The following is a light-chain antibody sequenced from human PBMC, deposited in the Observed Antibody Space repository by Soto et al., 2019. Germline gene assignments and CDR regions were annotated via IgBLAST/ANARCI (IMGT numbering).Light chain of an antibody. V-gene: IGLV2-14*01. Sequence: QSVLTQPASVSGSPGQSVTISCTGPRSDIGDSNFISWYQQSPGKAPRLLIYEVNNRPSGVSRRFSGSKAGNTASLTISGLLEDDEADYFCASFRSGTTLVFGSGTKVTV. CDR1: RSDIGDSNF. CDR2: EVN. J-gene: IGLJ1*01. CDR3: ASFRSGTTLV.